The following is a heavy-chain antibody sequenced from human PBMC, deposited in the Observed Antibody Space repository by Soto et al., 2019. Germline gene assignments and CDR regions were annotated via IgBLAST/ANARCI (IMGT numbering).Heavy chain of an antibody. D-gene: IGHD4-4*01. CDR3: ASSVKFPEPQGGFDY. CDR1: GYTFTSYY. CDR2: INPSGGST. Sequence: ASVKVSCQASGYTFTSYYMHWVRQAPGQGLEWMGIINPSGGSTSYAQKFQGRVTMTRDTSTSTVYMELSSLRSEDTAVYYCASSVKFPEPQGGFDYWGQGTLVTVSS. J-gene: IGHJ4*02. V-gene: IGHV1-46*01.